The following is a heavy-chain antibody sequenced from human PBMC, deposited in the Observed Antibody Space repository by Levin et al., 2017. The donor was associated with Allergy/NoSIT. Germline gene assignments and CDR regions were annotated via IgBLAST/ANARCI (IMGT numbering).Heavy chain of an antibody. D-gene: IGHD2-21*02. Sequence: ASVKVSCKASGYIFTSYAMHWVRQAPGQRLEWMGWINAGNGNTEYSQKFQDRVTITRDTSATTAYMELSSLRSEDTAVYYCARVFCGGDCNAFYWFFDLWGRGTLVTVSS. CDR2: INAGNGNT. CDR3: ARVFCGGDCNAFYWFFDL. V-gene: IGHV1-3*01. J-gene: IGHJ2*01. CDR1: GYIFTSYA.